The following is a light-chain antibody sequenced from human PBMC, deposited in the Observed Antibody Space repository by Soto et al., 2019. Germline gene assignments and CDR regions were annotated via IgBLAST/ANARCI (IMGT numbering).Light chain of an antibody. CDR1: RTVSSNY. CDR3: LSYGTSVRT. CDR2: AAS. Sequence: EIVLTQSPGTLSLSPGERATLSCRASRTVSSNYLAWYQQKPGQSPRLLIYAASSRATVIPDRFSGSGSGTDFTLTISKLEPEDFAVYYCLSYGTSVRTFGQGTRLEIK. V-gene: IGKV3-20*01. J-gene: IGKJ5*01.